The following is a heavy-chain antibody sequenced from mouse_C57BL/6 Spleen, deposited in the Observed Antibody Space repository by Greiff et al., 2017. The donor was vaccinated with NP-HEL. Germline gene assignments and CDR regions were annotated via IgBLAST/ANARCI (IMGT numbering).Heavy chain of an antibody. V-gene: IGHV1-82*01. CDR2: IYPGDGDT. CDR3: ARGGSNYGAY. Sequence: VQLQQSGPELVKPGASVKISCKASGYAFSSSWMNWVKQRPGQGLEWIGRIYPGDGDTNYNGKFKGKATLTADKSSSTAYMQLSSLTSEDSAVYFCARGGSNYGAYWGQGTLVTVSA. D-gene: IGHD2-5*01. CDR1: GYAFSSSW. J-gene: IGHJ3*01.